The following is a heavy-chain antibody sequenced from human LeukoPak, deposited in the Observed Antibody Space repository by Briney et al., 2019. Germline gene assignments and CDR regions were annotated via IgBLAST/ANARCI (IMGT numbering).Heavy chain of an antibody. CDR3: ARGIFGVYYFDY. CDR1: GYTFTSYD. V-gene: IGHV1-8*01. J-gene: IGHJ4*02. CDR2: MNPNSGNT. D-gene: IGHD3-3*01. Sequence: GASVKVSCKASGYTFTSYDINWVRQATGQGLEWMGWMNPNSGNTGYAQEFQGRVTMTRDTSINTAYMELSSLRSEDTAVYYCARGIFGVYYFDYWGQGTLVTVSS.